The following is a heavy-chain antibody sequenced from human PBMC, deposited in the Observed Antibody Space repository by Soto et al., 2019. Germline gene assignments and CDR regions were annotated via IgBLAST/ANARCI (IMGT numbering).Heavy chain of an antibody. D-gene: IGHD3-16*01. CDR1: ESTVSRDW. Sequence: EVHLVESGGGLVQTGGSLRLSCAIFESTVSRDWMNWVREAPGKGLEWVANINQDGSEKYYVDSGKGRFTISRDNAKKSLYLQMNSLGPADAAMYYCSGGVGDALWGQGTLVTVSS. J-gene: IGHJ4*02. CDR3: SGGVGDAL. CDR2: INQDGSEK. V-gene: IGHV3-7*04.